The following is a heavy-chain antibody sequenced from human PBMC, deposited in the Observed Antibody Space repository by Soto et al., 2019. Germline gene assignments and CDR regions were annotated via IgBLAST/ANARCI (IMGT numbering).Heavy chain of an antibody. Sequence: GGSLRLSCAASGFTFSDYYMNWVRQAPGKGLEWVSYISSSSSTIYYADSVKGRFTISRDNAKNSLYLQMNSLRDEDTAVYYCATYYDFWSGYSDYWGQGTLVTVSS. D-gene: IGHD3-3*01. CDR2: ISSSSSTI. CDR1: GFTFSDYY. J-gene: IGHJ4*02. V-gene: IGHV3-48*02. CDR3: ATYYDFWSGYSDY.